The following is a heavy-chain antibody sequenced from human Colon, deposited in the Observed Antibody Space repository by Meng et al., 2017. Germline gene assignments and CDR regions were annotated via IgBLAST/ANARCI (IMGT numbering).Heavy chain of an antibody. CDR3: AKMHPPYCGGDCYPFDY. V-gene: IGHV3-23*01. J-gene: IGHJ4*02. Sequence: GESLKISCAASGFTFSSYAMSWVRQAPGKGLEWVSAISGSCGSTYYADSVKGRFTISRDNSKNTPYLQMNSLRAEDTDVYYCAKMHPPYCGGDCYPFDYWGQGTLVTVSS. CDR1: GFTFSSYA. CDR2: ISGSCGST. D-gene: IGHD2-21*02.